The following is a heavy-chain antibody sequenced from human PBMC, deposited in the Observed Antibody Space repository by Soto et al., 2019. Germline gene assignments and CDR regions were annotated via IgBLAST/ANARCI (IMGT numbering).Heavy chain of an antibody. CDR2: VYYSGTT. CDR3: ARTAAVPNSLRSRYFFDY. V-gene: IGHV4-61*01. CDR1: GGSVSDKTYY. J-gene: IGHJ4*02. Sequence: SETLSLTCTVSGGSVSDKTYYWSWIRQPPGKRLEWIGYVYYSGTTNYNPSLKSRVTISVDLSKNQFSLRLSSVTTADTAVYYCARTAAVPNSLRSRYFFDYWGQGTLVTVSS. D-gene: IGHD6-25*01.